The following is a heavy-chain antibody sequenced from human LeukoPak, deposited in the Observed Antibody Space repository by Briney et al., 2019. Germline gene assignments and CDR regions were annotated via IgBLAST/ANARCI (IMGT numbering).Heavy chain of an antibody. CDR1: GGTFSSYA. CDR2: IIPIFGTA. V-gene: IGHV1-69*13. Sequence: GASVKVSCKASGGTFSSYAISWVRQAPGQGLEWMGGIIPIFGTANYAQKFQGRVTITADESTSTAYMELSSLRSEDTAVYYCARGGSAGGSYTPYYYYYMDVWGKGTTVTVSS. D-gene: IGHD1-26*01. CDR3: ARGGSAGGSYTPYYYYYMDV. J-gene: IGHJ6*03.